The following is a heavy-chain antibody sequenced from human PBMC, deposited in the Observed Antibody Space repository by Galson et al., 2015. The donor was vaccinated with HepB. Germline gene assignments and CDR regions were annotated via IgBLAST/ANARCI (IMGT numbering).Heavy chain of an antibody. Sequence: SLRLSCAASGFTFTDYAMTWVRQAPGKGLEWVSHISGSGDYTNYTDSVQGRFTISRDNSKNTLYLQMNSLRAEDTAIYYCARTTRQTNDWPMFDYWGPGTLVIVSS. V-gene: IGHV3-23*01. CDR1: GFTFTDYA. CDR2: ISGSGDYT. D-gene: IGHD1-1*01. J-gene: IGHJ4*02. CDR3: ARTTRQTNDWPMFDY.